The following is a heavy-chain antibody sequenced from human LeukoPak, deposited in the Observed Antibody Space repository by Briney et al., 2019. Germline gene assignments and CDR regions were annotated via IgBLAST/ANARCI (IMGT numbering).Heavy chain of an antibody. Sequence: GGSLRLSCTASGFTFSDYGMHWVSQAPGKGLGWVAFILYGGYNKYYAASVRGRFTISGDNSKNTVYVQMNNLRAEDTAVYYCARDRDRAEFSFDYWGQGTLVTVSS. CDR2: ILYGGYNK. D-gene: IGHD1-14*01. CDR1: GFTFSDYG. CDR3: ARDRDRAEFSFDY. J-gene: IGHJ4*02. V-gene: IGHV3-33*01.